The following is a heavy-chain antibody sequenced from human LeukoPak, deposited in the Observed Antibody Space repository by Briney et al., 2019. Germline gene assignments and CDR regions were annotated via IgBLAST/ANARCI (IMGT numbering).Heavy chain of an antibody. CDR2: IRYDGSNK. V-gene: IGHV3-30*02. D-gene: IGHD3/OR15-3a*01. Sequence: GGSLRLSCAASGFTFSSYGMHWVRQAPGKGLEWVAFIRYDGSNKYYADSVKGRFTISRDNSKNTLYLQMNSLRAEDTAVYYCAKAGLDLTAFDYWGQGTLVTVSS. CDR3: AKAGLDLTAFDY. J-gene: IGHJ4*02. CDR1: GFTFSSYG.